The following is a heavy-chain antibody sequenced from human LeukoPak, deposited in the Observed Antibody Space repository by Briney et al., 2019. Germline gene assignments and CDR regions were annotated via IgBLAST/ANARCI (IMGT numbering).Heavy chain of an antibody. Sequence: GGSLRLSCAASGFTFSWYGMHWVRQAPGKGLEWVAFIQNDGNDKYYADSVKGRFTVSRDNSKNTLDLQMNGLRAEDTAVYYCARAVTWIDPWGQGTLVTVSS. V-gene: IGHV3-30*19. CDR1: GFTFSWYG. CDR3: ARAVTWIDP. J-gene: IGHJ5*02. CDR2: IQNDGNDK.